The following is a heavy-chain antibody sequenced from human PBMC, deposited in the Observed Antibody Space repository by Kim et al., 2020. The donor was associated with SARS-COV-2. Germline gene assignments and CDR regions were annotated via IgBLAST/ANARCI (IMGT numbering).Heavy chain of an antibody. CDR3: ARAFLYYDSSGLYYYYGMDV. Sequence: GGSLRLSCAASGFTFSSYSMNWVRQAPGKGLEWVSYISSSSTIYYADSVKGRFTISRDNAKNSLYLQMNSLRDEDTAVYYCARAFLYYDSSGLYYYYGMDVWGQGTTVTVSS. V-gene: IGHV3-48*02. CDR2: ISSSSTI. CDR1: GFTFSSYS. D-gene: IGHD3-22*01. J-gene: IGHJ6*02.